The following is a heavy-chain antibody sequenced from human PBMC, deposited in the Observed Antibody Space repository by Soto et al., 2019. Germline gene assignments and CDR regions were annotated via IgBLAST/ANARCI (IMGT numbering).Heavy chain of an antibody. CDR1: GGSISSYY. J-gene: IGHJ4*02. V-gene: IGHV4-59*12. CDR2: IYYTGST. D-gene: IGHD6-13*01. CDR3: AKELRAAAGIPYYFDY. Sequence: SETLSLTCTVSGGSISSYYWSWIRQPPGKGLEWIGYIYYTGSTNYNPSLKSRVTISVDTSKKQFSLKLSSVTAEDTAVYYCAKELRAAAGIPYYFDYWGQGTLVTVSS.